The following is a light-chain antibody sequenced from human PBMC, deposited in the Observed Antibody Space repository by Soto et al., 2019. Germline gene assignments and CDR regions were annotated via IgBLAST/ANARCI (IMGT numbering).Light chain of an antibody. CDR3: QQSFSPLLT. Sequence: DIHMTQSPSSVSASVGDRVAITGRASQTLNNYLTWFQQKPGKAPKVLIYAASTLQSGVPSRFSGSGSGAEFTLTISSLQPEDFATYYCQQSFSPLLTFGGGTKVDIK. V-gene: IGKV1-39*01. CDR2: AAS. J-gene: IGKJ4*01. CDR1: QTLNNY.